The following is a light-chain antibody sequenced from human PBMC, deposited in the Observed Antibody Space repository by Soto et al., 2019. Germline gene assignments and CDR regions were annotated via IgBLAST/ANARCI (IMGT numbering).Light chain of an antibody. Sequence: DIKMTQSPSTLSASVGDRVTITCRASQSISSWLAWYQQKPGKAPKLLIYDASSLESGVPSRFSGSGSGTEFTLTISSLQPDDFATYYCQHSWTFGQGTKVDIK. CDR3: QHSWT. CDR1: QSISSW. CDR2: DAS. J-gene: IGKJ1*01. V-gene: IGKV1-5*01.